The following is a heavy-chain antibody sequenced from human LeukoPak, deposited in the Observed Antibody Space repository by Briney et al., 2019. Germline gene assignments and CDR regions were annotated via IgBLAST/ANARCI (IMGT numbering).Heavy chain of an antibody. CDR2: IYATGST. CDR3: ARHGSVRSPLGP. J-gene: IGHJ5*02. V-gene: IGHV4-4*09. D-gene: IGHD3-10*01. CDR1: GFRFNNYA. Sequence: PGGSLRLSCAASGFRFNNYAMHWVRQPPGTGLEWIGYIYATGSTNYNPSLKSRVTISVDTSKNQFSLNLRSVTAADTTVYYCARHGSVRSPLGPWGQGTLVTVSS.